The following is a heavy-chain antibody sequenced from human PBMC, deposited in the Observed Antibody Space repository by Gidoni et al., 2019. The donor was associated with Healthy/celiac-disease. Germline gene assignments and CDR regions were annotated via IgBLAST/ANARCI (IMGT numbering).Heavy chain of an antibody. Sequence: EVQLVASGGGLVKPGGSLRLSCAASGFTFSNAWMSWVRQAPGKGLEWVGRIKSKTDGGTTDYAAPVKGRFTISRDDSKNTLYLQMNSLKTEDTAVYYCQSIVATITFFDIWGQGTMVTVSS. J-gene: IGHJ3*02. D-gene: IGHD5-12*01. CDR2: IKSKTDGGTT. CDR1: GFTFSNAW. V-gene: IGHV3-15*01. CDR3: QSIVATITFFDI.